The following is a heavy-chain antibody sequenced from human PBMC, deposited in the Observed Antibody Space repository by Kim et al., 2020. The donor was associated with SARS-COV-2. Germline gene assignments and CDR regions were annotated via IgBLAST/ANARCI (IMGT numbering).Heavy chain of an antibody. D-gene: IGHD2-8*01. CDR3: ARERGVYCTDGVCYFEF. J-gene: IGHJ4*02. V-gene: IGHV1-69*04. Sequence: NFQGRVTITADKSASTAYMELSSVRSEDTAVYYCARERGVYCTDGVCYFEFWGQGTLVTVSS.